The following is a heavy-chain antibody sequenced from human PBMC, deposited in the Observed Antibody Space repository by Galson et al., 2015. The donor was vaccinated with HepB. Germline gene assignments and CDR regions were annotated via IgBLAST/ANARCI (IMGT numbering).Heavy chain of an antibody. CDR3: ARGGYSSSWYVRHDAFDI. CDR2: ISYDGSNK. Sequence: SLRLSCAASGFTFSSYAMHWVRQAPGKGLEWVAVISYDGSNKYYADSVKGRFTISRDNSKNTLYLQMNSLRAEDTAVYYCARGGYSSSWYVRHDAFDIWGQETMVTVSS. J-gene: IGHJ3*02. V-gene: IGHV3-30-3*01. D-gene: IGHD6-13*01. CDR1: GFTFSSYA.